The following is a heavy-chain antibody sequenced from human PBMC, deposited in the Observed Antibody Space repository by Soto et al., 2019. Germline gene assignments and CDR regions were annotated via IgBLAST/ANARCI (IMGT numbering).Heavy chain of an antibody. CDR2: IYYSGST. CDR3: ARDKAYYYDSSGYNYYGMDV. CDR1: GGSISSGGYY. Sequence: SETLFLTCTVSGGSISSGGYYWSWIRQHPGKGLEWIGYIYYSGSTYYNPSLKSRVTISVDTSKNQFSLKLSSVTAADTAVYYCARDKAYYYDSSGYNYYGMDVWGQGTTVTVSS. D-gene: IGHD3-22*01. V-gene: IGHV4-31*03. J-gene: IGHJ6*02.